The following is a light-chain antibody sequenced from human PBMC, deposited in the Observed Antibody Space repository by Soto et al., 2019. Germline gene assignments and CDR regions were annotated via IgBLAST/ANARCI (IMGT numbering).Light chain of an antibody. Sequence: EIVLTQSPATLSLSPGKRATLSCRASQSVSSYLAWYQQKPGQAPRLLIYDASNRATGIPARFSGSGSGTDFTLTISSLEPEDFAVYYCQQRSNWPLLFTFGPGTKVDIK. CDR2: DAS. CDR3: QQRSNWPLLFT. CDR1: QSVSSY. J-gene: IGKJ3*01. V-gene: IGKV3-11*01.